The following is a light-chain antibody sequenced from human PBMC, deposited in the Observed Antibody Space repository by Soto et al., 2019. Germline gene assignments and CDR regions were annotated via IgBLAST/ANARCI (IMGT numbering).Light chain of an antibody. Sequence: EIVLTQSPATLSVSPGDGATLSCRASQSVRSDLAWLQQKPGQAPRLLIYDASTRATGIPARFSGSVSGTEFTLAISSLQSEDFAIYYCQKYNNWTRTFGGGTKVEIK. CDR2: DAS. V-gene: IGKV3-15*01. CDR3: QKYNNWTRT. J-gene: IGKJ4*01. CDR1: QSVRSD.